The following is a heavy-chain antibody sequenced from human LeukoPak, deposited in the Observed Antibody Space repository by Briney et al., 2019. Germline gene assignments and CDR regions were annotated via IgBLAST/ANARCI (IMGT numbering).Heavy chain of an antibody. J-gene: IGHJ4*02. Sequence: PGGSLRLSCAASGFTFSNYWLHWVRQAPGKGLVWVSRINIDGATTTYADSVRGRFTVSRDNAQNTLWLQMNSLRAEDTALYYCARETAVSGGIFFDHWGQGTLVTVSS. CDR2: INIDGATT. V-gene: IGHV3-74*01. CDR3: ARETAVSGGIFFDH. D-gene: IGHD3-9*01. CDR1: GFTFSNYW.